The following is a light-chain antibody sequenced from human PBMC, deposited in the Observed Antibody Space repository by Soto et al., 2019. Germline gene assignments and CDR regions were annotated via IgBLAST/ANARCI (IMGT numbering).Light chain of an antibody. Sequence: DVVMTQSPLSLPVTPGEPASISCRSSQSLLHSNGYNYLDWYLQKPGQSPQXLIYLGSNRASGVPDRFSGSGSGTDFTLKISRVEAEDVGVYYCMQALQTPWTLGQGTKVDIK. CDR2: LGS. V-gene: IGKV2-28*01. J-gene: IGKJ1*01. CDR1: QSLLHSNGYNY. CDR3: MQALQTPWT.